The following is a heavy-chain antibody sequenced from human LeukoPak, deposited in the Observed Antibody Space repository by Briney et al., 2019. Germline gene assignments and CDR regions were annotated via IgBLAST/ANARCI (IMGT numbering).Heavy chain of an antibody. CDR2: ISGSGGST. D-gene: IGHD6-13*01. Sequence: GGSLRLSCAASGFTFSSYAMSWVRQAPGKGLEWVSAISGSGGSTYYADSVKGRSTISRDNSKNTLYLQMNSLRAEDTAVYYCANAFRARWYEHAFDIWGQGTMVSVSS. J-gene: IGHJ3*02. CDR3: ANAFRARWYEHAFDI. CDR1: GFTFSSYA. V-gene: IGHV3-23*01.